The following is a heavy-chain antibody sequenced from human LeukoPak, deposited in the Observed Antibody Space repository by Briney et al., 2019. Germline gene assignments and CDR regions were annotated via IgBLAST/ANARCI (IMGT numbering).Heavy chain of an antibody. CDR2: ISSSSSYI. V-gene: IGHV3-21*01. CDR1: GFTFSSYS. CDR3: ARDPGRYCGGDCYSGFDY. D-gene: IGHD2-21*02. Sequence: GGSLRLSCAASGFTFSSYSMNWVRQAPGKGLEWVSSISSSSSYIYYADSVKGRFTISRDNAKNSLYLQMNSLRAEDTAVYYCARDPGRYCGGDCYSGFDYWGQGTLVTASS. J-gene: IGHJ4*02.